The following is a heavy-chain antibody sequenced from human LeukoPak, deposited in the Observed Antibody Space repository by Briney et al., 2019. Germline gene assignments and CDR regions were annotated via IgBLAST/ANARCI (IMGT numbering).Heavy chain of an antibody. D-gene: IGHD4/OR15-4a*01. CDR2: IYPGDSDT. J-gene: IGHJ3*02. V-gene: IGHV5-51*01. CDR3: ASGANWRPYAFDI. CDR1: GYSFTIYW. Sequence: GESLKISCKGSGYSFTIYWIGWVRQMPGKGLEWMGIIYPGDSDTRYSPSFQCQVTISADKTISTAYLQWSSLKSSDTAMYYCASGANWRPYAFDIWGQGTMVTVSS.